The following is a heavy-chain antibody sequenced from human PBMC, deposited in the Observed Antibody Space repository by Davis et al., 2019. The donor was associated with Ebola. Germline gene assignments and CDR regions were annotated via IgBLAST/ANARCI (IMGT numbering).Heavy chain of an antibody. J-gene: IGHJ4*02. CDR2: ISGDSRTI. CDR1: GFTFSSNS. V-gene: IGHV3-48*02. Sequence: GGSLRLSCAASGFTFSSNSMNWVRQAPGKGLEWVSYISGDSRTIYYADSVKGRFTVSRDNAKNSLYLQVNSLRDADTAVYYCARHEDYWGQGTLVTVSS. CDR3: ARHEDY.